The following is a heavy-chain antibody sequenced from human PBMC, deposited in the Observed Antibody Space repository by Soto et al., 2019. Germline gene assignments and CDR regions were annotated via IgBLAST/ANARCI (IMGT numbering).Heavy chain of an antibody. V-gene: IGHV1-18*04. CDR3: ARDKWGLAVPDYRYYAMDV. J-gene: IGHJ6*02. Sequence: QVQLVQSGAEGKKPGASVKVSCEASGYTFSSHGISWVRQAPGQGLEWMGWISVYSGNTNYAQRLQGRVTMTRDIFTSTVYMELRSLRSDDTAVYYCARDKWGLAVPDYRYYAMDVWGQGTTVTVSS. CDR2: ISVYSGNT. D-gene: IGHD6-19*01. CDR1: GYTFSSHG.